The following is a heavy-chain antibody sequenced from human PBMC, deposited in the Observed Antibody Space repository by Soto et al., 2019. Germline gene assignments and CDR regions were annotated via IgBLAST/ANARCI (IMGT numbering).Heavy chain of an antibody. CDR3: ASSYDSSGYYYVMAAFDI. Sequence: ASVKVSCKASGYTFTSYGISWVRQAPGQGLEWMGWISAYNGNTNYAQKLQGRVTMTTDTSTSTAYMELRSLRSDDTAVYYCASSYDSSGYYYVMAAFDIWGQGTMVTVSS. CDR1: GYTFTSYG. V-gene: IGHV1-18*01. CDR2: ISAYNGNT. J-gene: IGHJ3*02. D-gene: IGHD3-22*01.